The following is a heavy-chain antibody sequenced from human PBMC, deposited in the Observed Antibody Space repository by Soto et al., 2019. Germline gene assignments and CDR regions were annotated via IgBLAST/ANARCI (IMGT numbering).Heavy chain of an antibody. D-gene: IGHD1-1*01. CDR3: AQDLWNDIYDS. J-gene: IGHJ4*02. CDR2: ITGGRGPT. CDR1: GFSVSTYA. Sequence: VGSLRLSCSASGFSVSTYAMTWVRQSPGEGLEWVATITGGRGPTYYADSVKGRFTVSRDDSMNILYLRMTGLRADDTAIYYCAQDLWNDIYDSWGQGTLVTVSS. V-gene: IGHV3-23*01.